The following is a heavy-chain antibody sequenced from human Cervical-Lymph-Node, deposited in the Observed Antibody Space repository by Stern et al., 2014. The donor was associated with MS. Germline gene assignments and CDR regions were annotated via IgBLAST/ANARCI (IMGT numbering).Heavy chain of an antibody. Sequence: QVQLQESGPGLVKPSETLSLICTVSSGSISPYYWSWIRQPPGKGLEWIGYIYHSGSTNYNTSLQSRVTISVDTSKNYFSLRLTSVTAADTAVYYCARLSSGWFYVDLWGPGTLVTVSS. CDR2: IYHSGST. D-gene: IGHD6-19*01. J-gene: IGHJ5*02. V-gene: IGHV4-59*01. CDR1: SGSISPYY. CDR3: ARLSSGWFYVDL.